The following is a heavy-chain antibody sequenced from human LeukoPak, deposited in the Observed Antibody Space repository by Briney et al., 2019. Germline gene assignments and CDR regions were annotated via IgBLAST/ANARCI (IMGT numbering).Heavy chain of an antibody. D-gene: IGHD4-23*01. CDR3: ASLGKRLDY. CDR1: GFTFDDYA. J-gene: IGHJ4*02. V-gene: IGHV3-74*01. Sequence: GGSLRLSCAASGFTFDDYAMHWVRQAPGKGLVWVSRINSNGSSTSYADSVKGRFTISRDNAKNTLYLQMNSLRAEDTAVYYCASLGKRLDYWGQGTLVTVSS. CDR2: INSNGSST.